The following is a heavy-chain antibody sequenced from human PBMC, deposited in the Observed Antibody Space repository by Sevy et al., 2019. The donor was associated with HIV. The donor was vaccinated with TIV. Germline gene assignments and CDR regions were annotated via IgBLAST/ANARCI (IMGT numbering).Heavy chain of an antibody. Sequence: GGSLRLSCAASGFTFKSYWMTWVHQAPGKGLEWVANINQDGSEKYYSDSLKGRFSISRDNSKNSVHLQINTLRAEDTAVYYWAIEGSAYDTYYYHYAMDVWGQRTTVTVSS. CDR1: GFTFKSYW. D-gene: IGHD5-12*01. CDR2: INQDGSEK. V-gene: IGHV3-7*01. CDR3: AIEGSAYDTYYYHYAMDV. J-gene: IGHJ6*02.